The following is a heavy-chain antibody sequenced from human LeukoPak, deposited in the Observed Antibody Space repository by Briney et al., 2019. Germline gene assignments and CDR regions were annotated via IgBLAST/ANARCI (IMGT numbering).Heavy chain of an antibody. CDR3: AREPNSSSWTQLYFPPIDY. Sequence: GGSLRLSCAASGFTFSSYWMSWVRQAPGKGLEWVANIKQDGSEKYYVDSVKGRFTISRDNAKNSLYLQMNSLRAEDTAVYYCAREPNSSSWTQLYFPPIDYWGQGTLVTVSS. D-gene: IGHD6-13*01. CDR1: GFTFSSYW. V-gene: IGHV3-7*01. J-gene: IGHJ4*02. CDR2: IKQDGSEK.